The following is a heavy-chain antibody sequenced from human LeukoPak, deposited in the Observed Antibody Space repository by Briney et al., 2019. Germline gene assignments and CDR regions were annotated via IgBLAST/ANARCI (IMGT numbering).Heavy chain of an antibody. CDR3: ARDLYYYDSSGYYY. Sequence: GRSLRLSCAASGFTFSSYGMHWVRQAPGKGLEWVAVIWYDGSNKYYADSVKGRFTISRDNSKNTLYLQMNSLRAEDTAVYYCARDLYYYDSSGYYYWGQGTLVTVSS. D-gene: IGHD3-22*01. V-gene: IGHV3-33*01. CDR2: IWYDGSNK. J-gene: IGHJ4*02. CDR1: GFTFSSYG.